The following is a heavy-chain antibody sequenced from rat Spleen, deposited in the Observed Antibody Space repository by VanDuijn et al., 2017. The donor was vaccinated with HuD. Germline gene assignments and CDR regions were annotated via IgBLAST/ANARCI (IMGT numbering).Heavy chain of an antibody. V-gene: IGHV5-29*01. CDR3: ARGPPPYGYPYVMDA. Sequence: EVQLVESDGGLVQPGRSLKLSCAASGFTFSDYYMAWVRQAPTKGLEWVATISYDGSSTYYRDSVKGRFTVSRDNAKNPLYLQMDRLRSEDTATYSCARGPPPYGYPYVMDAWGQGASVTVSS. CDR2: ISYDGSST. D-gene: IGHD1-7*01. J-gene: IGHJ4*01. CDR1: GFTFSDYY.